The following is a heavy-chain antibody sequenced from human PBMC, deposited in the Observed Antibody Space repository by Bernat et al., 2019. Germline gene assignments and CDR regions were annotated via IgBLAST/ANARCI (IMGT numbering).Heavy chain of an antibody. Sequence: QVQLVESGGGVVQPGRSLRLSCAASGFTFSSYGMHWVRQAPGKGLEWVAVIWYDGSNKYYADSVKGRFTISRDNSKNTLYLQMNSLRAEDTAVYYCARGPESGGYYSVYFDYWGQGTLVTVSS. CDR3: ARGPESGGYYSVYFDY. D-gene: IGHD3-22*01. CDR1: GFTFSSYG. J-gene: IGHJ4*02. CDR2: IWYDGSNK. V-gene: IGHV3-33*01.